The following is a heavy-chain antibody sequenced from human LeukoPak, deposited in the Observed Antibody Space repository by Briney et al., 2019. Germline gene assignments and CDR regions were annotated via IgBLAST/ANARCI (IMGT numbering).Heavy chain of an antibody. CDR3: ASYPRYSSSPPFDY. Sequence: ASVKVSFKASGYTFTCYYMHWVRQAPGQGLEWMGWINPNTGGTNYAQKFQGRVTMTRDTTISTAYMELSRLTSDDTAVYYCASYPRYSSSPPFDYWGQGTLVTVSS. D-gene: IGHD6-19*01. CDR1: GYTFTCYY. J-gene: IGHJ4*02. V-gene: IGHV1-2*02. CDR2: INPNTGGT.